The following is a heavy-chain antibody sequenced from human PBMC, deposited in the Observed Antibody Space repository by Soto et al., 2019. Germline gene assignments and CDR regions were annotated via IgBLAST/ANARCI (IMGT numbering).Heavy chain of an antibody. CDR2: ISSSGATV. CDR1: GFTFSSYS. J-gene: IGHJ4*02. CDR3: ARGGSLSEL. Sequence: EVQLVESGGGLVQPGGSLRLSCATSGFTFSSYSMNWVRQAPGKGLQWVSFISSSGATVYYADSVKGRFTISRDNAKHSLYLQKNSLRAEETAVYYCARGGSLSELWVQGTLVIVS. V-gene: IGHV3-48*01. D-gene: IGHD3-10*01.